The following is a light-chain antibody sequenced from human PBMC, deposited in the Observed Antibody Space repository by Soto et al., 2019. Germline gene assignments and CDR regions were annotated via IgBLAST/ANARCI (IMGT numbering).Light chain of an antibody. J-gene: IGLJ2*01. Sequence: QSVLTQSPSASASLGASVKLTCTLSSGHSNYAIAWHQQQPEKGPRSLMKLNSDGSHSKGDGIPDRFSGSSSGAERYLTISSLQSEDEADYYCQTWDTGIVVFGGGTKVTVL. V-gene: IGLV4-69*01. CDR3: QTWDTGIVV. CDR1: SGHSNYA. CDR2: LNSDGSH.